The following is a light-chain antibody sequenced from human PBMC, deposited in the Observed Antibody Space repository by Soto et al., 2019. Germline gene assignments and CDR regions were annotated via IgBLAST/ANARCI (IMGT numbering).Light chain of an antibody. Sequence: QSALTQPASVSGSPGQSITISCTGTSSDVGGYNYVSWHQQHPGKAPKVMIYDVSNRPSGVSNRFSGSKSGNTASLTISGLQAEDEADYYCSSYTSSSTLVFGTGTKLTVL. CDR2: DVS. V-gene: IGLV2-14*01. CDR3: SSYTSSSTLV. J-gene: IGLJ1*01. CDR1: SSDVGGYNY.